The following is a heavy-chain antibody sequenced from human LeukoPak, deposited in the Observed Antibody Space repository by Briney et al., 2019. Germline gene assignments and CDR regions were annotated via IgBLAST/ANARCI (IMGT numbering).Heavy chain of an antibody. CDR3: TRGGYGPGSHYRF. CDR2: INRSGQI. CDR1: VWFFTRFH. D-gene: IGHD3-10*01. Sequence: SETLSLTCAFSVWFFTRFHWNSIPQSPGKGLEWIGEINRSGQIDYNTSLKSRVTISVDTSRNQFSLHLNSVTAADTAVYYSTRGGYGPGSHYRFWGQGALVTVSS. J-gene: IGHJ4*02. V-gene: IGHV4-34*01.